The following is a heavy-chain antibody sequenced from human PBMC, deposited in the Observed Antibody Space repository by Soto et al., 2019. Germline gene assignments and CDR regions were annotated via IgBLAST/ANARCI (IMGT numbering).Heavy chain of an antibody. Sequence: EVQLLESGGGLVQPGGSLRLSCAASGFSFSSYVMSWVRQAPGKGLEWVSVLNGGGGTTYYADSVKGRFTISRDNSKNTLYLQMNRLRAEDTAIYYCAKEDWGASRSDDAFDIWGQGTMVSVSS. CDR2: LNGGGGTT. D-gene: IGHD3-16*01. CDR3: AKEDWGASRSDDAFDI. CDR1: GFSFSSYV. J-gene: IGHJ3*02. V-gene: IGHV3-23*01.